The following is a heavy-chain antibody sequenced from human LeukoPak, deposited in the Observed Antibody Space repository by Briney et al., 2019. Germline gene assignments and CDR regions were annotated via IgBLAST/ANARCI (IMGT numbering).Heavy chain of an antibody. V-gene: IGHV6-1*01. CDR3: AREGDIVVVVAAKGLYAFDI. CDR2: TYYRSKWYN. D-gene: IGHD2-15*01. J-gene: IGHJ3*02. CDR1: GDSVSSNSAA. Sequence: SQTLSLTCAISGDSVSSNSAAWNWIRQSPSRGLEWLGRTYYRSKWYNDYAVSVKSRITINPDTSKNQFSLQLDSVTPEDTAVYYCAREGDIVVVVAAKGLYAFDIWGQGTMVTVSS.